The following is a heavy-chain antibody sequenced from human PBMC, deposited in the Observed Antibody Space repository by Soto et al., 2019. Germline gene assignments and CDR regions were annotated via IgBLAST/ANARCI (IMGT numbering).Heavy chain of an antibody. CDR3: ARDPSTLTGEICWYFDL. Sequence: GGSLRLSCAASGFTFSSYAMHWVRQAPGKGLEWVAVISYDGSNKYYADSVKGRFTISRDNSKNTLYLQMNSLRAEDTAVYYCARDPSTLTGEICWYFDLWGRGTLVTVSS. CDR2: ISYDGSNK. J-gene: IGHJ2*01. CDR1: GFTFSSYA. V-gene: IGHV3-30*04. D-gene: IGHD7-27*01.